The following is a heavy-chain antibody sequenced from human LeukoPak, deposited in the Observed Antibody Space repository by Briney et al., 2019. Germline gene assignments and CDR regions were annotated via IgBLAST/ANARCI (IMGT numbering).Heavy chain of an antibody. J-gene: IGHJ4*02. CDR2: LYYTGST. D-gene: IGHD3-22*01. Sequence: PSETLSLTCAVSGGSISSGGYSWSWIRQPPGKGLEWIGYLYYTGSTYYNPSLKSRVTISVDTSKNQFSLRLSSVTAADTAVYYCARVTGYIVEDYFDYWGQGTLVTVSS. CDR1: GGSISSGGYS. CDR3: ARVTGYIVEDYFDY. V-gene: IGHV4-30-4*07.